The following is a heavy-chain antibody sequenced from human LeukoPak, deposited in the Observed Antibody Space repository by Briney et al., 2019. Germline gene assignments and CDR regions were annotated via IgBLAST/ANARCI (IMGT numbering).Heavy chain of an antibody. J-gene: IGHJ4*02. Sequence: GGSLRLSCAASGFTFSNAWMSWVRQAPGKGLEWVGRIKSKTDGGTTGYAAPVKGRFTISRDDSKNTLYLQMNSLKTEDTAVYYCTSPYYYDSSGYYPRFDYWGQGTLVTVSS. CDR1: GFTFSNAW. D-gene: IGHD3-22*01. V-gene: IGHV3-15*01. CDR2: IKSKTDGGTT. CDR3: TSPYYYDSSGYYPRFDY.